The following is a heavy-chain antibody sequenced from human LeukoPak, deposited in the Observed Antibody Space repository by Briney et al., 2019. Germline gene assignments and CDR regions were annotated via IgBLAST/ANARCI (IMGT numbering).Heavy chain of an antibody. Sequence: ASVKVSCKASGYTFTGYYMHWVRQAPGQGLEWMGWINPNSGGTNYAQKFQGRVTMTRDTSIGTAYMELSRLRSDDTAVYYCARGAEGAAAGTGGFDPWGQGTLVTVSS. CDR2: INPNSGGT. CDR1: GYTFTGYY. V-gene: IGHV1-2*02. CDR3: ARGAEGAAAGTGGFDP. D-gene: IGHD6-13*01. J-gene: IGHJ5*02.